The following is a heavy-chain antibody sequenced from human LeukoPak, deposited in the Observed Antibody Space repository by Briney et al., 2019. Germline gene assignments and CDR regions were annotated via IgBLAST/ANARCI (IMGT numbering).Heavy chain of an antibody. CDR2: IIPIFGTA. J-gene: IGHJ4*02. D-gene: IGHD6-19*01. CDR3: ARGRMAGTYVFDY. V-gene: IGHV1-69*13. Sequence: SVKVSCKASGGTFSSYAISWVRQAPEQGLEWMGGIIPIFGTANYAQKFQGRVAITADESTSTAYMELTSLRSEDTAVYYCARGRMAGTYVFDYWGQGTLVTVSS. CDR1: GGTFSSYA.